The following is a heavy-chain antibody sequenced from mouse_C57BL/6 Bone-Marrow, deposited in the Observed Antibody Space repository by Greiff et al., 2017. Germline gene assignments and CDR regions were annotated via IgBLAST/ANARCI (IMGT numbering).Heavy chain of an antibody. CDR2: ILPGSGST. V-gene: IGHV1-9*01. Sequence: VQLQQSGAELMKPGASVKLSCAATGYTFTGYWIEWVKQTPGHGLEWIGEILPGSGSTNYTDKVKGKATFTADTASNTAYMELSRLTSEGSAIYYCACAGGYWGQGTTLTVSS. J-gene: IGHJ2*01. CDR1: GYTFTGYW. CDR3: ACAGGY.